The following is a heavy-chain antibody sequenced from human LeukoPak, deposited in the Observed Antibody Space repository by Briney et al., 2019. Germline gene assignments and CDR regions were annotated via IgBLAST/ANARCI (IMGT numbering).Heavy chain of an antibody. V-gene: IGHV3-9*01. CDR2: ISWNSGSI. CDR3: AKDIGIVVVPAAISVTLDY. D-gene: IGHD2-2*01. CDR1: GFTFDDYA. J-gene: IGHJ4*02. Sequence: PGGSLRLSCAAAGFTFDDYAMHSVRQAPGKGLEWVSGISWNSGSIGYADSVKGRFTISRDNAKNSLYLQMNSLRAEDTALYYCAKDIGIVVVPAAISVTLDYWGQGTLVTVSS.